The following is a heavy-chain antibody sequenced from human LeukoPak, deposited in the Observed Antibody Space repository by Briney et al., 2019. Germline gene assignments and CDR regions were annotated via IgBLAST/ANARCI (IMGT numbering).Heavy chain of an antibody. D-gene: IGHD2-15*01. CDR3: AKSVVVAARFDY. CDR1: GFTFSSYP. V-gene: IGHV3-23*01. Sequence: GGSLRLSCAASGFTFSSYPMNWVRQATGKGLECVTGIMGSGDTTYYADSVKGRFTISRDNSKNTLYLQMNSLRAEDTAVYYCAKSVVVAARFDYWGQGTLVTVSS. CDR2: IMGSGDTT. J-gene: IGHJ4*02.